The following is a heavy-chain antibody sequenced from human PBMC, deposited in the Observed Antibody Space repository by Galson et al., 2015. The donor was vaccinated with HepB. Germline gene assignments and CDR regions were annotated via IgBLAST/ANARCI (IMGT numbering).Heavy chain of an antibody. CDR1: GYIFSDYA. J-gene: IGHJ5*02. V-gene: IGHV3-64D*06. Sequence: SLRLSCAASGYIFSDYAMHWVRQAPGKGLEYVSSISSNGVGTYYADSMKGRFTISRDNYQNTLYLQMSSLRTEDTAVYYCVKVAAVGYYDSSGYYLSWGQGTLVTVSS. D-gene: IGHD3-22*01. CDR2: ISSNGVGT. CDR3: VKVAAVGYYDSSGYYLS.